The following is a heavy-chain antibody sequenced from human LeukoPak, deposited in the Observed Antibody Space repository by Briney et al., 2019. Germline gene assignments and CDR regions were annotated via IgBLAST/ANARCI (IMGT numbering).Heavy chain of an antibody. CDR2: INQRGSV. CDR3: ARGGNWNDYYYGMDV. Sequence: KPSETLSLTCAVYGESLSDYYWTWIRQPPGKGLEWIGEINQRGSVSYNPSLKSRVTTSLDTSKSQFSLKLSSVTAADTAVYYCARGGNWNDYYYGMDVWGQGTTVTVSS. V-gene: IGHV4-34*01. CDR1: GESLSDYY. J-gene: IGHJ6*02. D-gene: IGHD1-1*01.